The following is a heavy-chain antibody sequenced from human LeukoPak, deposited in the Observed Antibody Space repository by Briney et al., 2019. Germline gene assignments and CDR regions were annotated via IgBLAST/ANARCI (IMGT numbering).Heavy chain of an antibody. CDR1: RFTFSSYA. V-gene: IGHV3-30-3*02. CDR3: AKPLPGSAPQPFDP. J-gene: IGHJ5*02. CDR2: ISYDGSNK. Sequence: GGSLRLSCAASRFTFSSYAMHWVRQAPGKGLEWVAVISYDGSNKYYADSVKGRFIISRDNSKNTVYLQVDSLRLDDTAVYYCAKPLPGSAPQPFDPWGQGTMVTVSS. D-gene: IGHD1-1*01.